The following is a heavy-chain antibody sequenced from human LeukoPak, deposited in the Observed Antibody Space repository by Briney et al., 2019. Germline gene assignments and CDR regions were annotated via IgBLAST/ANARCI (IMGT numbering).Heavy chain of an antibody. Sequence: GGSLRLSCAASGFTFSSYAMSWVRQAPGKGLEWVSHISSSSRIINYADSVKGRFTISRDNAKNSLYLQMNSLRDEDTAVYYCARGYASGTYFWGQGTTVSVSS. CDR2: ISSSSRII. CDR3: ARGYASGTYF. CDR1: GFTFSSYA. J-gene: IGHJ6*02. V-gene: IGHV3-48*02. D-gene: IGHD3-10*01.